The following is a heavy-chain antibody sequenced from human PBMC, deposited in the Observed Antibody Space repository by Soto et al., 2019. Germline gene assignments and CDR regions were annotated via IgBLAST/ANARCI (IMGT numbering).Heavy chain of an antibody. D-gene: IGHD3-22*01. CDR2: IWYDGSNK. J-gene: IGHJ6*03. CDR3: ARSGFQTYYYYYMDV. V-gene: IGHV3-33*01. CDR1: GFTFSSYG. Sequence: QVQLVESGGGVVQPGRSLRLSCAASGFTFSSYGMHWVRQAPGKGLEWVAVIWYDGSNKYYADSVKGRFTISRDNSKNTLYLQMNSLRAEDTAVYYCARSGFQTYYYYYMDVWGKGTTVTVSS.